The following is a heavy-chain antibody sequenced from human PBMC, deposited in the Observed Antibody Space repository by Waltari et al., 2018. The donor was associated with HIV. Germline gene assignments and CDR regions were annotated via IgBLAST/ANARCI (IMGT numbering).Heavy chain of an antibody. CDR1: GSTFSNYA. D-gene: IGHD2-8*01. V-gene: IGHV3-23*01. J-gene: IGHJ4*02. Sequence: EVQLLESGGGWVQPGGSLRHPCAASGSTFSNYAMSWVRQAPGKGLEWVSAIGGGAGNTYYADSVKGRFTISRDNSKNTLYLQMNSLRAEDTAIYYCAMARVVYWGQGTLVTVSS. CDR2: IGGGAGNT. CDR3: AMARVVY.